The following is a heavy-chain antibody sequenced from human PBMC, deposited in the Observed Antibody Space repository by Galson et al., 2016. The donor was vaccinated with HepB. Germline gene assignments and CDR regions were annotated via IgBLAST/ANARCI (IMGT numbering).Heavy chain of an antibody. CDR3: ARVAGNPGQTAYYDY. Sequence: TLSLTCTVSGGSISSGGFYWTWIRHNPGKGLEWIGNIYYSGTTHYNPSLKSRVTISEDPSNNQFSLKLTSVTAADTAVYYCARVAGNPGQTAYYDYWGLGTLVTVSS. D-gene: IGHD4-23*01. CDR1: GGSISSGGFY. J-gene: IGHJ4*02. V-gene: IGHV4-31*03. CDR2: IYYSGTT.